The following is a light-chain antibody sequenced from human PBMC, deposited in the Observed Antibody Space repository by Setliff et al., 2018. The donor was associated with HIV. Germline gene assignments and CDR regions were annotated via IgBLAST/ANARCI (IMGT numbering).Light chain of an antibody. CDR2: EVS. CDR3: ASYTSNSTLV. V-gene: IGLV2-14*01. Sequence: QSALTQPASVSGSPGQSITISCTGTSSDVGGSNYVSWYQQHPGKAPKFIIYEVSNRPSGVSNRFSGSKSGNTASLTISGLQAEDEADYFCASYTSNSTLVFGGGTKVTV. J-gene: IGLJ2*01. CDR1: SSDVGGSNY.